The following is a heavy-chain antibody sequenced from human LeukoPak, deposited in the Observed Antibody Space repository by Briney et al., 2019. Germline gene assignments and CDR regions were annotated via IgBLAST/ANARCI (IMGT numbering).Heavy chain of an antibody. Sequence: GGSLRLSCAASGYPFSAYSMDWILQAPGKGLEWVSSISGSSSYVYYADSVKGRITISRDNAKNSLYLHMNSLRAEDTAVYYCAKAYYDPSGYSYYFDYWGQGILVTVSS. CDR3: AKAYYDPSGYSYYFDY. J-gene: IGHJ4*02. CDR1: GYPFSAYS. V-gene: IGHV3-21*01. D-gene: IGHD3-22*01. CDR2: ISGSSSYV.